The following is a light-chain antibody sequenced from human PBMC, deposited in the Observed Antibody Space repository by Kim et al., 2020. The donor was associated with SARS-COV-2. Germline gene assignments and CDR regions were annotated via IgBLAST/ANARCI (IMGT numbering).Light chain of an antibody. J-gene: IGLJ3*02. CDR1: SLRSYY. CDR2: GKN. V-gene: IGLV3-19*02. Sequence: SSELTQDPAVSVALGQTVRITCQGDSLRSYYASWYQRKPGQAPVRVIYGKNNRPSGIPDRFSGSSSGNTASLTITGAQAEDEADYYCNSWDSSGNHPVFGGGTQLTVL. CDR3: NSWDSSGNHPV.